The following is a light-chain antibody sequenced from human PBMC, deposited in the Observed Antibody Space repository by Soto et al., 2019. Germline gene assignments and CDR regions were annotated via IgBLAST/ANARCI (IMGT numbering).Light chain of an antibody. Sequence: EIVLTQSPGTLALSPGERATLSCRASQSVSSSYLAWYQQKPGQGPRLLIYDASSRATGIPDRFSGSGSGTDFTLTISRLKPEDFAVYYCQYYGSSPRTFGQGTKLEIK. CDR1: QSVSSSY. V-gene: IGKV3-20*01. CDR3: QYYGSSPRT. CDR2: DAS. J-gene: IGKJ2*01.